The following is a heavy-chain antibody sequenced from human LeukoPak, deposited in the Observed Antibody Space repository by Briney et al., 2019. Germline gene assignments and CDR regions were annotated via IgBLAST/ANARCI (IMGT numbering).Heavy chain of an antibody. D-gene: IGHD3-22*01. Sequence: GGSLRLSCAASGFTYSDYYMSWIRQAPGKGLEWVSYISNSGNTIYYADSVKGRFTISRDNAKNSLYLQMNSLRAEDTAVYYCSAGEGYYDSSDYYSAWAFNVWGQGTMVTVSS. CDR2: ISNSGNTI. CDR1: GFTYSDYY. V-gene: IGHV3-11*04. CDR3: SAGEGYYDSSDYYSAWAFNV. J-gene: IGHJ3*01.